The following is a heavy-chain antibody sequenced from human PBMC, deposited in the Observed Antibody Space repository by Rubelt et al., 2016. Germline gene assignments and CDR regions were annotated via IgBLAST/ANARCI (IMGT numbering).Heavy chain of an antibody. CDR1: GESLSGYY. V-gene: IGHV4-34*01. Sequence: QVQLQQWGAGLLKPSETLSLTCAVSGESLSGYYGNWIRQPPGKGLEWIGEVSHSGRTNYNPSLKSRVTISIDTSKNQFPLNLRSLTAADTAVYYCARRQWVWYFDLWGRVTLVTVSS. CDR3: ARRQWVWYFDL. D-gene: IGHD2-8*01. CDR2: VSHSGRT. J-gene: IGHJ2*01.